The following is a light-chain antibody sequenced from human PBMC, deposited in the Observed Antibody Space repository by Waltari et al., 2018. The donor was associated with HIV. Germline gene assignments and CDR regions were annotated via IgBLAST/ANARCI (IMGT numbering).Light chain of an antibody. CDR2: SAS. CDR3: LQSYSSPRT. J-gene: IGKJ1*01. CDR1: QRISNY. Sequence: DIQMTQSPSSLSVSVGDRVRITCRASQRISNYLYWYQQKPGKAPKLLIYSASSLQIGVPSRFSGSGSGTDFTLTISSLQHDDFATYFCLQSYSSPRTFGQGTKVEIK. V-gene: IGKV1-39*01.